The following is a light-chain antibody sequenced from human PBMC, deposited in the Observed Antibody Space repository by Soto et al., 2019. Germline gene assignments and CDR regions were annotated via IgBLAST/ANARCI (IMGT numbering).Light chain of an antibody. Sequence: DIQMTQSPSTLSASVGDRVTITCRASQSISSWLAWYQQKPGKAPKLLIYDDSSLESGVPSRFSGSGSGTEFTLTISSLQPDDFATYYCQPYNSYSFFGGGTKVEIK. CDR1: QSISSW. J-gene: IGKJ4*01. CDR3: QPYNSYSF. V-gene: IGKV1-5*01. CDR2: DDS.